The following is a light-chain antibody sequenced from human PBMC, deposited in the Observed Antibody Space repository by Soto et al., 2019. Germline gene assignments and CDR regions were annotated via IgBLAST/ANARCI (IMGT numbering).Light chain of an antibody. V-gene: IGKV1-27*01. J-gene: IGKJ4*01. CDR3: QKYNSAPLT. Sequence: DIQMTQSPSSLSASVGDTVTITCRASQGISSYLAWYQQKLGKVPKLLIYAASTLQSGVPSRFSGSASGTDFTLTISSLQPEDVGTYYCQKYNSAPLTFGGGTKVEIK. CDR1: QGISSY. CDR2: AAS.